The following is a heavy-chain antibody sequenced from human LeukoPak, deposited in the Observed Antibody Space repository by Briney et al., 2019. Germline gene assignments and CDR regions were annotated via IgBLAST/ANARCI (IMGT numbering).Heavy chain of an antibody. D-gene: IGHD1-7*01. CDR3: ARHEWNYGYYFDY. V-gene: IGHV4-39*01. J-gene: IGHJ4*02. CDR1: GGSISSSSYY. CDR2: IYYSGST. Sequence: SETLSLTCTVSGGSISSSSYYWGWIRQPPGKGLEWIRSIYYSGSTYYNPSLKSRVTISVDTSKNQFSLKLSSVTAADTAVYYCARHEWNYGYYFDYWGQGTLVTVSS.